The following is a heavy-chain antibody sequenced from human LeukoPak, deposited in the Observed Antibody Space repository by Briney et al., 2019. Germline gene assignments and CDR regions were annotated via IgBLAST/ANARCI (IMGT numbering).Heavy chain of an antibody. V-gene: IGHV1-8*01. Sequence: ASVKVSCKASGYTFTSYDINWVRQATGQGLEWMGWMSPNSDDTGSAQKFQGRVTMTRNTSISTAYMELSSLRSEDTAVYYCASGRIAAAGRPSSLDYWGQGTLVTVSS. CDR2: MSPNSDDT. D-gene: IGHD6-13*01. CDR1: GYTFTSYD. J-gene: IGHJ4*02. CDR3: ASGRIAAAGRPSSLDY.